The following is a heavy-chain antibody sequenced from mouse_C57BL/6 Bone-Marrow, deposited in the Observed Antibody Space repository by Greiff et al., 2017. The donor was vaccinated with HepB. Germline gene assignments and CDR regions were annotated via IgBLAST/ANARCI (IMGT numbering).Heavy chain of an antibody. V-gene: IGHV1-5*01. CDR2: IYPGNSDT. CDR1: GYTFTSYW. CDR3: TRGIYYGYDDYFDY. D-gene: IGHD2-2*01. Sequence: VQLQQSGTVLARPGASVKMSCKTSGYTFTSYWMHWVKQRPGQGLEWIGAIYPGNSDTSYNQKFKGKAKLTAVTSASTAYMELSSLTNEDSAVYYCTRGIYYGYDDYFDYWGQGTTLTVSS. J-gene: IGHJ2*01.